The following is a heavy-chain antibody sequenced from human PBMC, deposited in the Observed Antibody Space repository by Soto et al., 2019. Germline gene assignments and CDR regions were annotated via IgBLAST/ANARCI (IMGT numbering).Heavy chain of an antibody. CDR3: ARAGSGYSYGYDYYYGMDV. CDR2: IYYSGST. J-gene: IGHJ6*02. D-gene: IGHD5-18*01. V-gene: IGHV4-39*01. Sequence: PSETLSLTCTVSGGSISSSSYYWGWIRQPPGKGLEWIGSIYYSGSTYYNPSLKSRVTISVDTSKNQFSLKLSSVTAADTAVYYCARAGSGYSYGYDYYYGMDVWGQGTTVT. CDR1: GGSISSSSYY.